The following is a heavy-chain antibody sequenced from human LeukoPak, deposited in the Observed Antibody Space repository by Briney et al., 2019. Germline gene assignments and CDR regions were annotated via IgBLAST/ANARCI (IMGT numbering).Heavy chain of an antibody. D-gene: IGHD2-2*02. CDR3: AREQYQLLYRDYAFDI. V-gene: IGHV3-48*01. CDR1: GFTFSSYS. J-gene: IGHJ3*02. CDR2: ISSSSSTI. Sequence: GGSLRLSCAASGFTFSSYSMNWVRQAPGKGLEWVSYISSSSSTIYYADSVKGRFTISRDNVKNSLYLQMNSLRAEDTAVYYCAREQYQLLYRDYAFDIWGQGTMATVSS.